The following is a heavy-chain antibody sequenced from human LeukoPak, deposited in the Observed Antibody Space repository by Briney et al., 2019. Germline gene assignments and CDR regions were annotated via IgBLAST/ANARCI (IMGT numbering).Heavy chain of an antibody. CDR2: IGGRGGST. Sequence: GGSLRLSCAASGFRFSDFTMTRVRQAPGKGPEWVSAIGGRGGSTYYADSLGGRFTISRDNSKDMVYLQMNSLKVEDTATYYCGKEGGAWGQGTKVTVSS. J-gene: IGHJ5*02. CDR3: GKEGGA. V-gene: IGHV3-23*01. CDR1: GFRFSDFT. D-gene: IGHD3-16*01.